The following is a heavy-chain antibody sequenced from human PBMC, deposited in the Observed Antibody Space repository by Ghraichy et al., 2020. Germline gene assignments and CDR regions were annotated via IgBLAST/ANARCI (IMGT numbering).Heavy chain of an antibody. V-gene: IGHV4-34*01. CDR3: ARGRRGGYPTLNYFDY. CDR1: GGSFSGYY. D-gene: IGHD2/OR15-2a*01. J-gene: IGHJ4*02. Sequence: SETLSLTCAVYGGSFSGYYWSWIRQPPGKGLEWIGEINHSGSTNYNPSLKSRVTISVDTSKNQFSLKLSSVTAADTAVYYCARGRRGGYPTLNYFDYWGQGTLVTGSS. CDR2: INHSGST.